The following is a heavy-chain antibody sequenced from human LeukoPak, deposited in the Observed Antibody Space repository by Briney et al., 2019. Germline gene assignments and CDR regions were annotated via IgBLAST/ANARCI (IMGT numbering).Heavy chain of an antibody. D-gene: IGHD3-10*01. CDR1: GFPFSYYA. CDR2: TSGGGITT. Sequence: GGSLRLSCAASGFPFSYYAISWVRQAPGQGLELVSATSGGGITTYYADSVKGRFTISSDNSKNTLYLQMNSLRAEDTALYYCAKDGSGTYGPLDYWGQGTLVTVSS. V-gene: IGHV3-23*01. J-gene: IGHJ4*02. CDR3: AKDGSGTYGPLDY.